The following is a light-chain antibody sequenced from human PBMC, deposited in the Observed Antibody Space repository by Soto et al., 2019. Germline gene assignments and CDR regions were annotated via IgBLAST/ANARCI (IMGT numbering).Light chain of an antibody. Sequence: QSALTQPASVSGSPGQSITISCTGTSSAVGAYDYVSWYQQHPDKAPKLMIYEVSYRPSGVSNRFSGSKSVNTATLTISGLQAEDEADYYCSSYTTSSTRVFGTGTKVTVL. CDR2: EVS. CDR3: SSYTTSSTRV. V-gene: IGLV2-14*03. CDR1: SSAVGAYDY. J-gene: IGLJ1*01.